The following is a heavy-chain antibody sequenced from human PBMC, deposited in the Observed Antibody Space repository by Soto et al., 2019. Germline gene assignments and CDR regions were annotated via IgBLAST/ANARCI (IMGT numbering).Heavy chain of an antibody. J-gene: IGHJ4*02. CDR1: GFTFGDYT. Sequence: GGSLRLACTASGFTFGDYTMHWVRQAPGKGLEWVSLITWDGINIEYADSVRGRFTISRDNSKNSLYLQMNGLRHEDTAFYYCAKDGIAWHWGQGTLVTVSS. CDR2: ITWDGINI. D-gene: IGHD2-15*01. V-gene: IGHV3-43*01. CDR3: AKDGIAWH.